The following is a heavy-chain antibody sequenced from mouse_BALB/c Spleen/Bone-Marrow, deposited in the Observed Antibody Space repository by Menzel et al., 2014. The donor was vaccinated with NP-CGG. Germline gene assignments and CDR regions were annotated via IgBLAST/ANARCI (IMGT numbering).Heavy chain of an antibody. CDR3: ARRRDYVYFDY. CDR2: ISSGGTCT. J-gene: IGHJ2*01. Sequence: EVQLVESGGDLVKPGGSLKLSCAASGFTFSNYGMSWVRQIPDKRLEWVATISSGGTCTFYPDSVKGRFTISRDNTKNTLTLQMTSLKSEDTAMYYCARRRDYVYFDYWGQGTTLTVSS. D-gene: IGHD2-4*01. CDR1: GFTFSNYG. V-gene: IGHV5-6*01.